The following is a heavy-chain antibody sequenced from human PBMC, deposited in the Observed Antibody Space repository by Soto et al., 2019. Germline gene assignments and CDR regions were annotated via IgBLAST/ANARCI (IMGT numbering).Heavy chain of an antibody. J-gene: IGHJ5*02. CDR1: GFILSGYD. CDR2: IGTAGDP. D-gene: IGHD4-17*01. CDR3: ATRGWFDP. V-gene: IGHV3-13*05. Sequence: GGSLRLSCVASGFILSGYDMHWVRQATGEGLEWVSAIGTAGDPYYSDSVKGRFTISRDNAKNSLYLQMNSLRAEDTAVYYCATRGWFDPWGQGTLVTVSS.